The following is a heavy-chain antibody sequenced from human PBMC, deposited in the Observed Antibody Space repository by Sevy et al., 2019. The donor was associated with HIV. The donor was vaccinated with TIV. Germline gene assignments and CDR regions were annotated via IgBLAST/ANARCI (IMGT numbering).Heavy chain of an antibody. CDR2: LWSHGRRE. J-gene: IGHJ3*01. V-gene: IGHV3-33*03. CDR1: GFTFSNYA. CDR3: ANEDDAFDV. Sequence: GGSLRLSCAGSGFTFSNYAMHWVRQAPGKGLECVAGLWSHGRREYYADFAKGRFTISRDNSKNTVYLHMDSLRTDDTAVYYCANEDDAFDVWGQGTMVTVSS.